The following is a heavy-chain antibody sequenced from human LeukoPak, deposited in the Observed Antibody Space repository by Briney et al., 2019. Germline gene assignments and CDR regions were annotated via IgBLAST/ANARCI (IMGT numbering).Heavy chain of an antibody. CDR1: GGSFSGYY. J-gene: IGHJ4*02. D-gene: IGHD6-19*01. Sequence: SETLSLTCAVYGGSFSGYYWGWIRQPPGKGLEWIGEIYHSGSTNFNPSLKSRVTISMDTSKNQFSLNLKSVTAADTAVYYCARGDYSSGWFVEYWGQGTLVTVSS. CDR3: ARGDYSSGWFVEY. V-gene: IGHV4-34*01. CDR2: IYHSGST.